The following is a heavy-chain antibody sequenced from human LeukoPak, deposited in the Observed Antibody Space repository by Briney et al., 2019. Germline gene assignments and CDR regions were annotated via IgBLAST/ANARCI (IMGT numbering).Heavy chain of an antibody. J-gene: IGHJ2*01. CDR3: VRNQWVEQYWYFDL. D-gene: IGHD1/OR15-1a*01. Sequence: PGGSLRLSCAASGFTFRNYAMSWVRQAPGKGLEWVSGINGADTTTLYADSVKGRFTISRDNSKNALSLQMNSLRAEDTAVYYCVRNQWVEQYWYFDLWGRATLVTVSS. CDR2: INGADTTT. CDR1: GFTFRNYA. V-gene: IGHV3-23*01.